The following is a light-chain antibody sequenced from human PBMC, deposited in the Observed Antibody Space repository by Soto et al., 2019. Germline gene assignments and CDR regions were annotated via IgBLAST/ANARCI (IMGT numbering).Light chain of an antibody. CDR2: AAS. Sequence: DIQLTQSPSFLSASVGDRVTITCRASQGISSYLSWYQQKPGKVPKLLIYAASTLQSGVPSRFSGSGSGTEFTLTISSLQPEDFATYYCQQFNSYPYTFGQGTKLEI. CDR1: QGISSY. V-gene: IGKV1-9*01. J-gene: IGKJ2*01. CDR3: QQFNSYPYT.